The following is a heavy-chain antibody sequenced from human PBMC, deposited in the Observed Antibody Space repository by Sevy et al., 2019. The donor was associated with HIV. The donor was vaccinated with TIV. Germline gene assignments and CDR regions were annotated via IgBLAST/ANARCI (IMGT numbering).Heavy chain of an antibody. CDR3: AGENAWGRGYS. J-gene: IGHJ4*02. CDR2: IYYNGDI. CDR1: GGSITSLY. V-gene: IGHV4-59*08. Sequence: SETLSRTCTVSGGSITSLYWNWIRQPPGKGLEWLANIYYNGDINYNPSLKSRVTLSLDTFKNQFSLRLSSVTAADTAMYYCAGENAWGRGYSWGQGTLVTVSS. D-gene: IGHD1-26*01.